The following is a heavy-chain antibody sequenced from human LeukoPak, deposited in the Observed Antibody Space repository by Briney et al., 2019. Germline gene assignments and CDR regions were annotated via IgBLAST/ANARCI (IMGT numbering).Heavy chain of an antibody. J-gene: IGHJ1*01. D-gene: IGHD6-13*01. Sequence: GASVKVSCKTSGYTFTGYSMHWVRQAPGQGLEWMGWINPDSGGTNYAQKFQGRVTMTRDTSISTAYMELSRLRSDDTAVYYCARVFGYSSSWYPEYFQHWGQGTLVTVSS. CDR3: ARVFGYSSSWYPEYFQH. CDR2: INPDSGGT. V-gene: IGHV1-2*02. CDR1: GYTFTGYS.